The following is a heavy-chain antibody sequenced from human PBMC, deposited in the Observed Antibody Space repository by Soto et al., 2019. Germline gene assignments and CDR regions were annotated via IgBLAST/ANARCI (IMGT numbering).Heavy chain of an antibody. CDR2: ISSSSSTI. V-gene: IGHV3-48*02. CDR3: ARRSRRFLEGKHYYYYYGMDV. CDR1: GFTFSSYS. Sequence: GGSLRLSCAASGFTFSSYSMNWVRQAPGKGLEWVSYISSSSSTIYYADSVKGRFTISRDNAKNSLYLQMNSLRDEDTAVYYCARRSRRFLEGKHYYYYYGMDVWGQGTTVTVSS. J-gene: IGHJ6*02. D-gene: IGHD3-3*01.